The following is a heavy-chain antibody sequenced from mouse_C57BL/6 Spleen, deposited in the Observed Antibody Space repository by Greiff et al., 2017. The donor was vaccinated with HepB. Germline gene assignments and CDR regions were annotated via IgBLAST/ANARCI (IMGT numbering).Heavy chain of an antibody. J-gene: IGHJ3*02. CDR3: ARALDYGGY. D-gene: IGHD1-1*01. CDR2: IDPNSGGT. V-gene: IGHV1-72*01. CDR1: GYTFTSYW. Sequence: QVHVKQPGAELVKPGASVKLSCKASGYTFTSYWMHWVKQRPGRGLEWIGRIDPNSGGTKYNEKFKSKATLTVDKPSSTAYMQLSSLTSEDSAVYYCARALDYGGYWGQGTLVTVSA.